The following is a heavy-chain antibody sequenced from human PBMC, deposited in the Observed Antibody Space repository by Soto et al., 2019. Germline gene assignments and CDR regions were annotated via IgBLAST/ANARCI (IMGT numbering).Heavy chain of an antibody. CDR3: AREEACSDYYYGMDL. V-gene: IGHV1-2*04. Sequence: ASVKVSCKASGYTFTGYHMHWVRQAPGQGLEWMGWINPNSGGTNYAQKFQGWVTMTRDTSISTAYMELSRLRSDDTAVYYCAREEACSDYYYGMDLWGQGTTVTVSS. CDR1: GYTFTGYH. J-gene: IGHJ6*02. CDR2: INPNSGGT. D-gene: IGHD2-15*01.